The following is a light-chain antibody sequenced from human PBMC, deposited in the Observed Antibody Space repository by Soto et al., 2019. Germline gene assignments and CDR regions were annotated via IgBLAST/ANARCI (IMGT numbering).Light chain of an antibody. Sequence: QSALTQPASVSGSPGQSFTIPCTGSSSDVGAHHSVSWYQQHPGKAPHLIIFDVSNRPSGVSNRFSGSKSGNTASLTISGLQPEDEADYYCSSFTDTGTVMFGGGTKLTVL. CDR2: DVS. CDR3: SSFTDTGTVM. J-gene: IGLJ3*02. CDR1: SSDVGAHHS. V-gene: IGLV2-14*03.